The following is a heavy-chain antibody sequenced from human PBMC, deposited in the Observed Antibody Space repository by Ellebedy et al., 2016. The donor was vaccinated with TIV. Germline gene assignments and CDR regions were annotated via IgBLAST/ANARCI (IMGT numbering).Heavy chain of an antibody. CDR3: VRNMGATRGRFAFDI. D-gene: IGHD1-26*01. CDR2: IGSSGSPM. CDR1: GFTFSNYE. Sequence: GESLKISCAASGFTFSNYEMNWVRQAPGKGLEWVSYIGSSGSPMNYADSVKGRFTISRDNANHSLYLQMNSLRAEDTAVYYCVRNMGATRGRFAFDIWGQGTIVTVSS. V-gene: IGHV3-48*03. J-gene: IGHJ3*02.